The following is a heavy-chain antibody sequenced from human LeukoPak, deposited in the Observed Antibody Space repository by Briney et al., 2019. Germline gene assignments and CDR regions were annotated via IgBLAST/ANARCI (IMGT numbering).Heavy chain of an antibody. D-gene: IGHD3-3*01. J-gene: IGHJ3*02. CDR1: GGSISSSSYY. CDR2: IYYSGST. V-gene: IGHV4-39*02. CDR3: ARDVYDFWSGYYIGAFDI. Sequence: PSETLSLTCTVSGGSISSSSYYWGWIRQPPGKGLEWIGSIYYSGSTYYNPSLKSRVTISVDTSKNQFSLKLSSVTAADTAVYYCARDVYDFWSGYYIGAFDIWGQGTMVTVSS.